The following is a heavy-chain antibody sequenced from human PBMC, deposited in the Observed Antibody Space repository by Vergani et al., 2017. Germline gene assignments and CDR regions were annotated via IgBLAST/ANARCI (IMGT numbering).Heavy chain of an antibody. V-gene: IGHV6-1*01. CDR2: TYYRSKWYN. CDR3: ARGPLTSDGDYVSDAFDI. Sequence: QVQLQQSGPGLVKPSQTLSLTCAISGDSVSSNSAAWNWIRQSPSRGLEWLGRTYYRSKWYNDYAVSVKSRITINPDTSKNQFSLQLNSVTPEDVAVYYCARGPLTSDGDYVSDAFDIWGQGTMVTVSS. D-gene: IGHD4-17*01. CDR1: GDSVSSNSAA. J-gene: IGHJ3*02.